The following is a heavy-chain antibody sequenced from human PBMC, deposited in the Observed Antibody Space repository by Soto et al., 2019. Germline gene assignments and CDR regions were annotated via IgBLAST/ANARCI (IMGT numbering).Heavy chain of an antibody. J-gene: IGHJ6*02. CDR1: GFTFSSYG. CDR3: ARDLSAEGSYYYYYGMDV. CDR2: IWHDGSNK. Sequence: SLRLSCAASGFTFSSYGMHWVRQAPGKGLEWVAVIWHDGSNKYYADSVKGRFTISRDNSKNTLYLQMNSLRAEDTAVYYCARDLSAEGSYYYYYGMDVWGQGTTVTVPS. D-gene: IGHD3-16*02. V-gene: IGHV3-33*01.